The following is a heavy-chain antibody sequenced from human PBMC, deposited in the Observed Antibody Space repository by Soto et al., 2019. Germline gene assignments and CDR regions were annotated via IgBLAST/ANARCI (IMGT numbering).Heavy chain of an antibody. V-gene: IGHV3-7*03. CDR1: GFIFSSSW. J-gene: IGHJ6*02. CDR2: IKPDGSEV. Sequence: EVQLVESGGGLVLPGGSPRLSCAASGFIFSSSWMTWVRQAPGKGLEWVANIKPDGSEVYYADSVKGRFTISRDNPRNSLYLQMCSLRAEDTAVYYCARESLLKSIPIYGYYYYAMDVWGQGTTVIVSS. D-gene: IGHD3-3*01. CDR3: ARESLLKSIPIYGYYYYAMDV.